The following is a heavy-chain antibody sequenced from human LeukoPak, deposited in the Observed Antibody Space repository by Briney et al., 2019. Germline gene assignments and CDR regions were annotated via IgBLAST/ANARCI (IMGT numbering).Heavy chain of an antibody. D-gene: IGHD3-9*01. V-gene: IGHV3-48*03. J-gene: IGHJ6*04. CDR1: GFTFSSYE. Sequence: GGSLRLSCAASGFTFSSYEMNWVRQAPGKGLEWVSYISSSGSTIYYADSVKGRFTISRDNAKNSLYLQMNSLRAEDTAVYYCARGGPAYYDILPGYYPYGMDVWGKGTTVTVSS. CDR3: ARGGPAYYDILPGYYPYGMDV. CDR2: ISSSGSTI.